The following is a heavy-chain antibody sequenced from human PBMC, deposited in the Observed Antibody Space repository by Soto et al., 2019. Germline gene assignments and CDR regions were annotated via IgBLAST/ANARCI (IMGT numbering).Heavy chain of an antibody. CDR3: AAGGGLPRYY. CDR2: IYYSGTT. J-gene: IGHJ4*02. CDR1: GGSISSSSYY. Sequence: SETLSLTCTVSGGSISSSSYYWGWIRQPPGKGLEWIGSIYYSGTTYYNPSLKSRVTISVDRSKNQFSLKLSSVTAADTAVYYCAAGGGLPRYYWGQGTLVTVSS. D-gene: IGHD5-12*01. V-gene: IGHV4-39*07.